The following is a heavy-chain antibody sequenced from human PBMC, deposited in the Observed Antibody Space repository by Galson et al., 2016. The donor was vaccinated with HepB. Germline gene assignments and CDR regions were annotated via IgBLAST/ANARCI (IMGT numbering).Heavy chain of an antibody. J-gene: IGHJ4*02. D-gene: IGHD3-16*01. CDR2: IYGGGTT. CDR1: GFSVNNNY. V-gene: IGHV3-53*01. Sequence: SLRLSCAASGFSVNNNYMTWVRQAPGKGLEWVSVIYGGGTTYFVDSVKGRFTMSRDTSKNTLYLQMNSLRAEDTAVYYCGSHGGSPSGLLGATEGLDYWGLGTLVTVSS. CDR3: GSHGGSPSGLLGATEGLDY.